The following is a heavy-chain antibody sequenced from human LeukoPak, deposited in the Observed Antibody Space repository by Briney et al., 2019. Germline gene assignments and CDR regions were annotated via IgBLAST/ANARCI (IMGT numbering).Heavy chain of an antibody. Sequence: GESLKISCKGSGYSFTSYRIGWVRQMPGKGLEWMGIIYPGDSDTRYSPSFQGRVTISADKSISTAYLQWSSLKASDTAMYYCARALYCSSTSCYRTYNWFDPWGQGTLVTVSS. D-gene: IGHD2-2*01. CDR1: GYSFTSYR. CDR3: ARALYCSSTSCYRTYNWFDP. V-gene: IGHV5-51*01. J-gene: IGHJ5*02. CDR2: IYPGDSDT.